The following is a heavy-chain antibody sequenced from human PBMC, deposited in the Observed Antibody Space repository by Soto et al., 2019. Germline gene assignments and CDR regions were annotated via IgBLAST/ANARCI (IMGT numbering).Heavy chain of an antibody. CDR2: FYYSGST. CDR3: ARQVVDGTVAGTGSLDY. D-gene: IGHD6-19*01. J-gene: IGHJ4*02. CDR1: GGSISSTSYY. Sequence: QLQLQESGPGLVKPSETLSLTCTVSGGSISSTSYYWVWIRQPPGKGLEWIGSFYYSGSTYYNPSLRSRVSISADTSDNQFSLKLSSVTAADTAVYYCARQVVDGTVAGTGSLDYWGQGTLVTVSS. V-gene: IGHV4-39*01.